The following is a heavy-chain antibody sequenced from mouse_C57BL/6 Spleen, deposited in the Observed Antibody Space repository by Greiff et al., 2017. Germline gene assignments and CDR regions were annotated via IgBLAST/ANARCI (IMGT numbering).Heavy chain of an antibody. D-gene: IGHD1-1*01. V-gene: IGHV1-39*01. CDR1: GYSFTDSN. Sequence: VQLQQSGPELVKPGASVKISCTASGYSFTDSNMHWVQQSHGKSLEWIGVINPNYGTTSYNQKFKGKATLTVDQSSSTAYMQINSLTSEDSAVYYWARHYYCSSNDYYAMDYWGQGTSGTVSS. J-gene: IGHJ4*01. CDR2: INPNYGTT. CDR3: ARHYYCSSNDYYAMDY.